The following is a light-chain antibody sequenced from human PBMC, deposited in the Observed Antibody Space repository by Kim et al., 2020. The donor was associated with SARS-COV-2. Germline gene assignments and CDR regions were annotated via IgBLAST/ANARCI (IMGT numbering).Light chain of an antibody. CDR1: SLRAYH. CDR3: QSRDSGGNVV. J-gene: IGLJ2*01. CDR2: GRN. V-gene: IGLV3-19*01. Sequence: SSELTQDPAVSVALGQTVTITCQGDSLRAYHVTWYQQKPGQAPLLVTYGRNNRPSGIPDRFSGSSSGNTASLTITGTQAEDEADFYCQSRDSGGNVVFGGGTQLTVL.